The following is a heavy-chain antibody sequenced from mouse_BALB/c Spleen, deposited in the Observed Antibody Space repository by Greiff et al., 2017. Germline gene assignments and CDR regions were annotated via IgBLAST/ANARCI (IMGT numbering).Heavy chain of an antibody. CDR2: IYPGNSDT. V-gene: IGHV1-5*01. J-gene: IGHJ2*01. Sequence: EVKLLESGPVLARPGASVKMSCKASGYSFTSYWMHWVKQRPGQGLEWIGAIYPGNSDTSYNQKFKGKAKLTAVTSASTADMELLSLTNEDSAVYYCTRSMEIRPYFDYWGQGTTLTVSS. CDR3: TRSMEIRPYFDY. D-gene: IGHD2-12*01. CDR1: GYSFTSYW.